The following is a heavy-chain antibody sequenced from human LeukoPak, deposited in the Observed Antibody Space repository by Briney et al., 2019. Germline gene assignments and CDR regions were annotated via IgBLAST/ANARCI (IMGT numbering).Heavy chain of an antibody. D-gene: IGHD1-26*01. CDR1: GFTFSSYA. Sequence: PGGSLRLSCAGSGFTFSSYAMSWVRQAPGKGLEWASTISGSGGAGTYYADSVKGRFTVSRDNSRNTLYPPMNSLRAEDTAVYYCVKDRGGSPFYGMDVWGQGTTVTVSS. CDR3: VKDRGGSPFYGMDV. V-gene: IGHV3-23*01. CDR2: ISGSGGAGT. J-gene: IGHJ6*02.